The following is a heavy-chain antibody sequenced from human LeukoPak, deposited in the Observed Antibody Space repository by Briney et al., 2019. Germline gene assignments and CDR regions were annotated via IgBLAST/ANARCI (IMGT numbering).Heavy chain of an antibody. Sequence: SETLSLTCTVSGGSISSYYWSWIRQPPGKGLEWIGYIYYSRSTNYNPSLKSRATISVDTSKNQSSLKLSSVTAADTAVYYCARDCSSTSCYYAFDIWGQGTMVTVSS. CDR3: ARDCSSTSCYYAFDI. D-gene: IGHD2-2*01. CDR2: IYYSRST. V-gene: IGHV4-59*12. J-gene: IGHJ3*02. CDR1: GGSISSYY.